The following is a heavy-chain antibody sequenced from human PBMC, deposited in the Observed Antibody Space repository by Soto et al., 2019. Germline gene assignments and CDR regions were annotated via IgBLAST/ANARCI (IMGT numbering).Heavy chain of an antibody. CDR3: ARCSYATGWYFDL. Sequence: EVQLVESGGGLVQPGGSLRLSCAASGFSFSDHYMDWVRQAPGKGLEWVGRTRNKANGYTTEYAASVKGRFTISRDDSKKSLYLQMNSLKTEDTAVYYCARCSYATGWYFDLWGRGTLVTVSS. D-gene: IGHD2-2*01. CDR2: TRNKANGYTT. V-gene: IGHV3-72*01. J-gene: IGHJ2*01. CDR1: GFSFSDHY.